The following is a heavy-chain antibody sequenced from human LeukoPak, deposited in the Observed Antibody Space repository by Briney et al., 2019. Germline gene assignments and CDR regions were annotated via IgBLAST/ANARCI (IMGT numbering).Heavy chain of an antibody. V-gene: IGHV3-30-3*01. CDR2: ISYDGSNK. CDR1: GFTFSSYA. Sequence: GGSLRLSCAASGFTFSSYAMHWVRQAPGKGLEWVAVISYDGSNKYYADSVKGRFTISRDNSKNTLYLQMNSLRAEDTAVYYCAREEVRRAAGIKHDAFDIWGQGTMVTVSS. CDR3: AREEVRRAAGIKHDAFDI. D-gene: IGHD6-13*01. J-gene: IGHJ3*02.